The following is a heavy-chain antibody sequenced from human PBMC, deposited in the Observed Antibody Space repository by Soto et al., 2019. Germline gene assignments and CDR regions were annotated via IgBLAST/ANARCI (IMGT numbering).Heavy chain of an antibody. V-gene: IGHV3-23*01. CDR3: AKRTVGWYFDL. D-gene: IGHD4-17*01. CDR2: ISGSGGST. J-gene: IGHJ2*01. Sequence: EVQLLESGGGLVQPGGSLRLSCAASGFNFSSYAMNWVRQAPGKGLEWVSVISGSGGSTYYADAVKGRFTISRDNSKNTLYLQMNSLRAEDTAVYYCAKRTVGWYFDLWGRGTLVTVSS. CDR1: GFNFSSYA.